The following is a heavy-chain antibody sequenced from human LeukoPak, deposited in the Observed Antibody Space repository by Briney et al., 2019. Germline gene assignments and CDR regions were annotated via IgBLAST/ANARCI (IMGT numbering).Heavy chain of an antibody. V-gene: IGHV3-30*04. D-gene: IGHD3-22*01. Sequence: GGSLRLSCAAPGFTFSSYAMHWVRQAPGKGLEWVAVISYDGSNKYYADSVKGRFTISRDNSKNTLYLQMNSLRAEDTAVYYCARDRAYYYDSSGYFDAFDIWGQGTMVTVSS. CDR1: GFTFSSYA. CDR3: ARDRAYYYDSSGYFDAFDI. CDR2: ISYDGSNK. J-gene: IGHJ3*02.